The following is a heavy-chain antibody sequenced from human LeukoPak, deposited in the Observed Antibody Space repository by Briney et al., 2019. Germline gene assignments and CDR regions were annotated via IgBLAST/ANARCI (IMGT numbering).Heavy chain of an antibody. D-gene: IGHD3-22*01. CDR3: ARLSYYYDSSGTPPAFDI. Sequence: SETLSLTCTVSGGSISSSSYYWGWIRQPPGKGLEWIGSIYYSGSTYYNPSLKSRVTISVDTSKNQFSLKLSSVTAADTAVYYCARLSYYYDSSGTPPAFDIWGQGTMVTVSS. CDR1: GGSISSSSYY. V-gene: IGHV4-39*07. J-gene: IGHJ3*02. CDR2: IYYSGST.